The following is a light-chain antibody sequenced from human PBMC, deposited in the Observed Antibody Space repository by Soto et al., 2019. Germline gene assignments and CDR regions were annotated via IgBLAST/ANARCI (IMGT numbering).Light chain of an antibody. CDR3: QQSYNTHT. V-gene: IGKV1-39*01. J-gene: IGKJ2*01. Sequence: DIQMTQSPSSLSASVGDRVTITCQASQDIRHYLNWYQQKPGKAPKLLIYAASSLQSGVPSRFSGSGSGTDFTLTISSLQPEDFATYYCQQSYNTHTFGQGTKLEIK. CDR1: QDIRHY. CDR2: AAS.